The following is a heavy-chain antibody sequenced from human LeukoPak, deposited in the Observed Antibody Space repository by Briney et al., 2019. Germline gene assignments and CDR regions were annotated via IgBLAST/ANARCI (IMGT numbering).Heavy chain of an antibody. CDR1: GFTFTSSA. Sequence: SVKVSCKASGFTFTSSAMQWVRQARGQRLEWIGWIVVGSGNTNYAQKFQERVTITRDMSTSTAYMELSSLRSEDTAVYYCGLYYYGSGSYTFPDYWGQGTLVTVSS. CDR2: IVVGSGNT. D-gene: IGHD3-10*01. V-gene: IGHV1-58*02. J-gene: IGHJ4*02. CDR3: GLYYYGSGSYTFPDY.